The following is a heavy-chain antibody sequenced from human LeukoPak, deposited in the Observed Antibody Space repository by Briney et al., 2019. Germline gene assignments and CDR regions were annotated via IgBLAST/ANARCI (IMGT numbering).Heavy chain of an antibody. Sequence: SQTLSLTCAISGDSVSSNSAAWNWIRQSPSRGLEWLGRTYYRSKWYNDYAVSVKSRININPDTSKNQFSLQLNSVTPEDTAVYNCGRDFFEGRDPRPVAGFWFVHWGQGTLVMVSS. CDR1: GDSVSSNSAA. CDR2: TYYRSKWYN. CDR3: GRDFFEGRDPRPVAGFWFVH. V-gene: IGHV6-1*01. J-gene: IGHJ5*02. D-gene: IGHD6-19*01.